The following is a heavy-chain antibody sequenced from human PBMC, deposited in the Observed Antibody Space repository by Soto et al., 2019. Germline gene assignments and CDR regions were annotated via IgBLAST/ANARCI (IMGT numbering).Heavy chain of an antibody. CDR1: GGSISSSSYY. CDR3: ARHGVIVVVTAAPDY. J-gene: IGHJ4*02. D-gene: IGHD2-2*01. V-gene: IGHV4-39*01. CDR2: IYYSGST. Sequence: SETLSLTCTVSGGSISSSSYYWGWIRQPPGKGLEWIGSIYYSGSTYYNPSLKSRVTISVDTSKNQFSLKLSSVTAADTAVYYCARHGVIVVVTAAPDYWGQGTQVTVSS.